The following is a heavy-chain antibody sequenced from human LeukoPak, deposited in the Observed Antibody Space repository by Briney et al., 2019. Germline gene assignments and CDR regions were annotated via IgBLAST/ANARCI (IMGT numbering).Heavy chain of an antibody. Sequence: SETLSLTCTVSGASISDYYWTWIRQPPGKRLEWIGYIYYSGSSIYNPSLKSRVTMSVDTSKNQFSLKLTSVTAADTSVYYCARRVAGWFDPWGQGTLVTVSS. CDR1: GASISDYY. J-gene: IGHJ5*02. D-gene: IGHD6-19*01. V-gene: IGHV4-59*08. CDR3: ARRVAGWFDP. CDR2: IYYSGSS.